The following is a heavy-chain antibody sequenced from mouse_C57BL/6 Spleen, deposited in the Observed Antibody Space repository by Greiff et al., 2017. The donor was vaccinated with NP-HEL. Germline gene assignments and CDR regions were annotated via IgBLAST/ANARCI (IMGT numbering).Heavy chain of an antibody. J-gene: IGHJ2*01. Sequence: QVQLKQSGPGLVAPSQRLSITCTVSGFSLPSYGVDWVRQSPGKGLEWLGVIWGVGSTNYNSALKSRLSISKDNSKSQVFLKMNSLQTDDTAMYYCARHSSGSEGIDDWGQGTTRTVSS. D-gene: IGHD3-1*01. CDR3: ARHSSGSEGIDD. CDR1: GFSLPSYG. V-gene: IGHV2-6*01. CDR2: IWGVGST.